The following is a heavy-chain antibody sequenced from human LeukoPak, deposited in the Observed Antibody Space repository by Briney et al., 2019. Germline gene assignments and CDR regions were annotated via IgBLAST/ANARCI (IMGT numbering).Heavy chain of an antibody. Sequence: ASVKVSCKASGYTFTNYYMHWVRQAPGQGLEWMGIINPSGGSTSYAQKFQGRVTMTRDTTASTAYMELSSLRSEDTAIYYCARVNGYSFDYWGQGALVTVSS. D-gene: IGHD2-8*01. CDR1: GYTFTNYY. V-gene: IGHV1-46*01. CDR2: INPSGGST. CDR3: ARVNGYSFDY. J-gene: IGHJ4*02.